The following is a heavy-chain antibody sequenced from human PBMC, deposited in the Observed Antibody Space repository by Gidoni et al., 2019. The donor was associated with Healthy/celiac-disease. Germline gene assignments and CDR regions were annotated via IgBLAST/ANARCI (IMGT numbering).Heavy chain of an antibody. V-gene: IGHV1-8*01. CDR3: ARGLNYGPIRYNWFDP. D-gene: IGHD4-17*01. CDR2: MNPNSGNT. CDR1: GYPFTSYD. J-gene: IGHJ5*02. Sequence: QVQLVQSGAEVKKPGASVKVSCKASGYPFTSYDINWVRQATGQGLEWMGWMNPNSGNTGYAQKFQGRVTMTRNTSISTAHMELSSLRSEDTAVYYCARGLNYGPIRYNWFDPWGQGTLVTVSS.